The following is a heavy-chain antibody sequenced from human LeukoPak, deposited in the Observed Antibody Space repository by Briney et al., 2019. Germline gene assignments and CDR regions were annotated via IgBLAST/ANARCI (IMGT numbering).Heavy chain of an antibody. CDR1: GFTFSSYS. CDR2: ISSSSSYI. J-gene: IGHJ5*02. Sequence: GGSLRLSCAASGFTFSSYSMNWVRQAPGKGLEWVSSISSSSSYIYYADSVKGRFTISRDNAKNSLYLQMNSLRAEDTAVYYCARESSSSWYNSSWFDPWGQGTLVTVSS. V-gene: IGHV3-21*01. D-gene: IGHD6-13*01. CDR3: ARESSSSWYNSSWFDP.